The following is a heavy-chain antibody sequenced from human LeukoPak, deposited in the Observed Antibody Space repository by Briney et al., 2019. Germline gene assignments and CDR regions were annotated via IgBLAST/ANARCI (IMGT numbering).Heavy chain of an antibody. CDR3: ARGISTDAFDI. J-gene: IGHJ3*02. CDR1: GFTFSTYW. Sequence: GGSLRLSCSASGFTFSTYWMHWVRQAPGKGLVWVSRSNSDGSSTIYADSVEGRFTISRDNAKNTLYLQMNSLRAEDTAVYYCARGISTDAFDIWGQGTMVTVSS. V-gene: IGHV3-74*01. CDR2: SNSDGSST.